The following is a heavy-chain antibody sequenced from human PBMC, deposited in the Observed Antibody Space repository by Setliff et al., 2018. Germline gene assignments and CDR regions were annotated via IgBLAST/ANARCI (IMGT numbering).Heavy chain of an antibody. CDR1: GYSISSGYY. D-gene: IGHD2-15*01. CDR2: IYRSGST. Sequence: PSETLSLTCAVSGYSISSGYYWGWIRQSPGKGLEWIRSIYRSGSTYYNPSLKSRVTISVDTSKNQFSLKLSSVTAADTAVYYCARVPRFTDMRNAFDIWGQGTMVTVSS. J-gene: IGHJ3*02. CDR3: ARVPRFTDMRNAFDI. V-gene: IGHV4-38-2*01.